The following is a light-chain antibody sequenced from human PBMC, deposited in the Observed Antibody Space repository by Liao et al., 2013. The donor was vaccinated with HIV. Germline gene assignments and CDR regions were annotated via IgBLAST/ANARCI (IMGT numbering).Light chain of an antibody. CDR2: EDD. J-gene: IGLJ2*01. Sequence: SYELTQPPSVSVSPGQTARITCSGDALPKQYAHWYQQKPGQSPVLVIYEDDKRPSGIPERFSGSNSGTTATLAISGAQAMDEAAYFCQAWDSSADVVFGGGTKLTVL. CDR1: ALPKQY. CDR3: QAWDSSADVV. V-gene: IGLV3-1*01.